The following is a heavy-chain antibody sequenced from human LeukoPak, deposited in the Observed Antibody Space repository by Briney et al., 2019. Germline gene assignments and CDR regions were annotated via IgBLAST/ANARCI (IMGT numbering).Heavy chain of an antibody. Sequence: PSETLSLTCTVSGGSISSGGYYWSWIRQHPGKGLEWIGYIYYSGNTNYNPSLKSRVTISVDTSKNQFSLKLSSVTAADTAVYYCARDDGGSYFFDSWGQGTLVTVSS. V-gene: IGHV4-61*08. J-gene: IGHJ4*02. CDR2: IYYSGNT. CDR1: GGSISSGGYY. D-gene: IGHD1-26*01. CDR3: ARDDGGSYFFDS.